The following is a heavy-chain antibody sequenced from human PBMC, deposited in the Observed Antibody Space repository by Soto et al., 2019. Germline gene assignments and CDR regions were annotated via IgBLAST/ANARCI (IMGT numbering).Heavy chain of an antibody. J-gene: IGHJ4*02. D-gene: IGHD3-3*01. Sequence: QVQLQESGPGLVKPSETLSLTCSVSGGSIGSYYWSWIRQPPGKGLEWIGYIYYSGSTNYNPSLKGRVTISVDTSKNQLSLKLSSVAAADTAVYYCARGGWRQIDYWRQGTLVTVSS. CDR1: GGSIGSYY. CDR3: ARGGWRQIDY. V-gene: IGHV4-59*08. CDR2: IYYSGST.